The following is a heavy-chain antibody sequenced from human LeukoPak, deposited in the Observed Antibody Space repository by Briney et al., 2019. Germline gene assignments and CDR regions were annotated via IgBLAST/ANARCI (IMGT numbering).Heavy chain of an antibody. J-gene: IGHJ1*01. CDR1: GYTFTSYY. Sequence: ASVKVSCKAPGYTFTSYYIHWIRQAPGQGLEWMGIINPSGGSTNYAQKFQGRVTMTSDTSTSTVYMELSSLISEDTAVYYCARSDAPQHWGQGTLVTVSS. CDR3: ARSDAPQH. CDR2: INPSGGST. V-gene: IGHV1-46*01.